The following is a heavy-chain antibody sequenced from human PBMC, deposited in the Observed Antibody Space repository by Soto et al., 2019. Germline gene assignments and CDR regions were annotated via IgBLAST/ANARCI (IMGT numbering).Heavy chain of an antibody. J-gene: IGHJ4*02. D-gene: IGHD2-2*01. CDR3: ARPSDCSSTTCYSGYCGGGSLRC. Sequence: QVQLVQSGAEVKKPGSSVKVSCKASGGTFSSYAISWVRQAPGQGLEWVGGIIPILGTANSAQKFHGRVTIAADESTSTAYMELSSLRSEDTAVYYCARPSDCSSTTCYSGYCGGGSLRCWGQGTLVTVSS. CDR2: IIPILGTA. CDR1: GGTFSSYA. V-gene: IGHV1-69*01.